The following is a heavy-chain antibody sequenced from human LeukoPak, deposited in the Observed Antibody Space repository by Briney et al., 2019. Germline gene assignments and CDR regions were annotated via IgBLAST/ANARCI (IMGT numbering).Heavy chain of an antibody. CDR3: ASHDYYYYMDV. Sequence: YPGGTLRLSCAASGFTFSSYWMSWVRQAPGKGLEWVANIKQDGNEKYYVDSVKGRFTISRDNAKNSLYLQMNSLRAEDTAVYYCASHDYYYYMDVWGKGTTVTVSS. V-gene: IGHV3-7*01. CDR1: GFTFSSYW. J-gene: IGHJ6*03. CDR2: IKQDGNEK.